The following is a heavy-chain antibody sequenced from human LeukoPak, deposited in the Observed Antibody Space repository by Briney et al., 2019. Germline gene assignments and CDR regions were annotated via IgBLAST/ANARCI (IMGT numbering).Heavy chain of an antibody. CDR1: GFTLSSFS. J-gene: IGHJ4*02. CDR3: ARSRRDYGDY. CDR2: ISSSSSTI. V-gene: IGHV3-48*01. Sequence: GGSLRLSCAASGFTLSSFSMHWVRQAPGKGLEWVSYISSSSSTIYYADSVKGRFTISRDNAKNSLYLQMNSLRAEDTAVYYCARSRRDYGDYWGQGTLVTVSS.